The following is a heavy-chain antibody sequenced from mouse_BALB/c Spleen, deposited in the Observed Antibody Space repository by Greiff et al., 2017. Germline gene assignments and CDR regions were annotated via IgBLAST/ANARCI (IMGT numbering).Heavy chain of an antibody. V-gene: IGHV1S41*01. CDR3: ARWLKSYYYAMDY. J-gene: IGHJ4*01. Sequence: DLVKPGASVKLSCKASGYTFTSYWINWIKQRPGQGLEWIGRIAPGSGSTDYNDMFKGKATLTVDTSSSTAYIQLSSLSSEDSAVYCCARWLKSYYYAMDYWGQGTSVTVSA. D-gene: IGHD1-2*01. CDR1: GYTFTSYW. CDR2: IAPGSGST.